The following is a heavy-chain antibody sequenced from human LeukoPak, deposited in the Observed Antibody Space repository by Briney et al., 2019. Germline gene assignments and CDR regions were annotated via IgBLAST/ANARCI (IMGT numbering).Heavy chain of an antibody. Sequence: GGSLRLSCAASGFTFSSYSMNWVRQAPGKGLEWVSSISSSSSYIYYADSVRGRFTISRDNSKNTLYLQLNSLRAEDTVVYYCAKRIAALGPYFDYWGQGALVTVSS. J-gene: IGHJ4*02. CDR3: AKRIAALGPYFDY. V-gene: IGHV3-21*04. D-gene: IGHD6-13*01. CDR2: ISSSSSYI. CDR1: GFTFSSYS.